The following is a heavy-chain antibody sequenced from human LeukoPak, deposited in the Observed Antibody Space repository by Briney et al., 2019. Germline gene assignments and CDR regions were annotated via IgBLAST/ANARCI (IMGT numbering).Heavy chain of an antibody. D-gene: IGHD3-10*01. J-gene: IGHJ4*02. V-gene: IGHV3-74*01. Sequence: GGSLRLSCAASGFTFSDTWMHWVRQAPGEGLVWVSRIRSDGSDTRYAESVKGRFTISRDNAKNTLYLQMNSLRAEDTAVYYCARDWFHTIDYWGQGTLVTVSS. CDR1: GFTFSDTW. CDR2: IRSDGSDT. CDR3: ARDWFHTIDY.